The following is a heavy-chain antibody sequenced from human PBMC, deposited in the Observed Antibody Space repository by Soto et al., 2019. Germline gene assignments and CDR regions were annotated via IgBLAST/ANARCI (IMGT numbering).Heavy chain of an antibody. V-gene: IGHV1-18*01. J-gene: IGHJ5*02. Sequence: ASVTVSCTDSGYTFTSYGISWVRQAPEQGLEWMGWISAYNGNTNYAQKLQGRVTMATDTSTSTAYMELRSLRSDDTAVYYCARVTNYDYVWGSYPTGLFDPWGQGTLVTVSS. CDR2: ISAYNGNT. CDR1: GYTFTSYG. D-gene: IGHD3-16*01. CDR3: ARVTNYDYVWGSYPTGLFDP.